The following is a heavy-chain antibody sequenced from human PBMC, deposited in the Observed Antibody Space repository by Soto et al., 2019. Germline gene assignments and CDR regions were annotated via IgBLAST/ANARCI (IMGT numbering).Heavy chain of an antibody. CDR2: TRSTATSYSA. Sequence: EVQLVESGGGLVQPGGSLRLSCAASGFIFSDHYMDWVRQAPGKGLEWVGRTRSTATSYSAEYVASVKGRFTISRDDSRNSLYLQISSLKIEDTAVYYCARFAALTTGWGQGSLVTVSS. CDR3: ARFAALTTG. J-gene: IGHJ4*02. V-gene: IGHV3-72*01. D-gene: IGHD4-17*01. CDR1: GFIFSDHY.